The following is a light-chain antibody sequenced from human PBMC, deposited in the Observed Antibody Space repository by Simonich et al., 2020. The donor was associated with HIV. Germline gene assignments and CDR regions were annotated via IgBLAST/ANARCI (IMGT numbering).Light chain of an antibody. V-gene: IGKV1-13*02. CDR2: DAS. J-gene: IGKJ1*01. CDR3: QQANSFPRT. Sequence: AIQLTQSPSSLSASVGDRVTITCRTSQDIRSALAWYQQKPGKTPRVLIYDASRLESGVPSRFSGSGSGTNFTLTISSLQPEDFATYYCQQANSFPRTFGQGTKVEIK. CDR1: QDIRSA.